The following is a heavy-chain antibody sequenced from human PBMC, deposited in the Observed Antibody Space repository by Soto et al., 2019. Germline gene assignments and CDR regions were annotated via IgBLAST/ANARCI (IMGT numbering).Heavy chain of an antibody. J-gene: IGHJ5*02. CDR2: IIPIFGTA. D-gene: IGHD2-21*02. CDR3: ARTGDSNIVVVTAYNWFDP. CDR1: GVTFSSYA. Sequence: ASVKVSCNASGVTFSSYAISWVRQAPGQGLEWMGGIIPIFGTANYAQKFQGRVTITADESTSTAYMELSSLRSEDTAVYYCARTGDSNIVVVTAYNWFDPWGQGTLVTVSS. V-gene: IGHV1-69*13.